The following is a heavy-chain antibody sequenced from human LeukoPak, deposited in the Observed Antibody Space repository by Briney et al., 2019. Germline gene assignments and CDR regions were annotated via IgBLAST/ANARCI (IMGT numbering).Heavy chain of an antibody. CDR1: GFTFSSYA. V-gene: IGHV3-30-3*01. D-gene: IGHD3-10*01. J-gene: IGHJ4*02. CDR2: ISDDGSRQ. CDR3: VKDRTGTYTLDY. Sequence: GGSLRLSCAASGFTFSSYAMSWVRQAPGKGLEWVAFISDDGSRQHYADSVKGRFTISRDNSKNTLNLQMNSLRAEDTAVYYCVKDRTGTYTLDYWGQGTLVTVSS.